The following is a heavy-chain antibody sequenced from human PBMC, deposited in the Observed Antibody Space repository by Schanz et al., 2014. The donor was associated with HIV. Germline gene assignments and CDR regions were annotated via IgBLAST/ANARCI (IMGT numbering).Heavy chain of an antibody. V-gene: IGHV3-30*18. CDR1: GFSFSNCG. CDR2: MSHDGTKK. CDR3: AKPRAFYDSTGLPLDH. D-gene: IGHD2-8*02. J-gene: IGHJ4*02. Sequence: QVQLVESGGGVVQPGRSLRLSCAASGFSFSNCGMHWVRQAPGKGLEWVAVMSHDGTKKYYAESVKGRFTISRDNSKNTLYLQMDTLRRDDTAVYYCAKPRAFYDSTGLPLDHWGQGTLVTVSS.